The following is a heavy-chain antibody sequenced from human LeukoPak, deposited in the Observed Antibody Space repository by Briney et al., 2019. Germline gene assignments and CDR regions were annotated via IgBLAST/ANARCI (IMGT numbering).Heavy chain of an antibody. D-gene: IGHD5-18*01. CDR3: ARGGYSYDLRFDY. CDR2: IYYSGST. J-gene: IGHJ4*02. Sequence: SETLSLTCTVSGGSISSGGYYWSWIRQHPGKGLEWIGYIYYSGSTNYNPSLKSRVTISADTSKNQFSLKLSSVTAADTAVYYCARGGYSYDLRFDYWGQGTLVTVSS. CDR1: GGSISSGGYY. V-gene: IGHV4-61*08.